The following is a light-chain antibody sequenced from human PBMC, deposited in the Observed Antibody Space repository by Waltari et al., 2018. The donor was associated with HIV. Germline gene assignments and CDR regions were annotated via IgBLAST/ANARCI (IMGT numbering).Light chain of an antibody. CDR2: KDT. J-gene: IGLJ2*01. V-gene: IGLV3-25*03. Sequence: SSELTQPPSASVSPGQTVRTTASGDALPTQYTSWYQQTPGQPPVLVMYKDTQRSSGHPERFSGSSSGTTVTLTITAVRAEDEAYYYCQSGDNKLTSVFFGGGTRLTVL. CDR1: ALPTQY. CDR3: QSGDNKLTSVF.